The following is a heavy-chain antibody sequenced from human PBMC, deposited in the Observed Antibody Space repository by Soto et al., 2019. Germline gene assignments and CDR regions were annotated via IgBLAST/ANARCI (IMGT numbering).Heavy chain of an antibody. J-gene: IGHJ4*02. Sequence: SETLSLTCSVSGGSISDYYWSWIRQPPGKGLEWIGYIYDDVTTNYSPSLRSRVTMSVDTSKNQFSLKLSSMTAADTAIYYCARVGGSGWNFDSRGQGILVTVSS. CDR3: ARVGGSGWNFDS. D-gene: IGHD6-19*01. CDR1: GGSISDYY. V-gene: IGHV4-59*01. CDR2: IYDDVTT.